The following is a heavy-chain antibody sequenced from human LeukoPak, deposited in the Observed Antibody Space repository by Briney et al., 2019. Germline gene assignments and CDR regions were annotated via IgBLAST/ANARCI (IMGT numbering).Heavy chain of an antibody. D-gene: IGHD1-26*01. V-gene: IGHV3-9*03. J-gene: IGHJ3*02. CDR1: GFTFDDYA. CDR2: ISWNSGSI. Sequence: GGSLRLSCAASGFTFDDYAMHWVRQAPGKGLEWVSGISWNSGSIGYADSVKGRFTISRDNAKNSLYLQMNSLRAEDMALYYCAKGVGDPGNAFDIWGQGTMVTVSS. CDR3: AKGVGDPGNAFDI.